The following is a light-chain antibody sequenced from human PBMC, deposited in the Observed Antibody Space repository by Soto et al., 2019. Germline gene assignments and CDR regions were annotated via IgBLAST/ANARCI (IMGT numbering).Light chain of an antibody. CDR3: QQYYNWPPYT. Sequence: EVVMTQSPATLSVSPGESATLSCRASQSVNSNLAWYQQKPGQAPRLLIYSASTRATGIPPRFSGSGSGTEFTHTISSLQFGDFGVYDGQQYYNWPPYTFGQGTKLEIK. V-gene: IGKV3-15*01. J-gene: IGKJ2*01. CDR2: SAS. CDR1: QSVNSN.